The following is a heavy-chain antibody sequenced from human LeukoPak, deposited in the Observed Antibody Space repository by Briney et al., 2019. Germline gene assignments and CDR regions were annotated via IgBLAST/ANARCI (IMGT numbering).Heavy chain of an antibody. CDR3: ARSGYSSGWTLFDY. V-gene: IGHV1-2*02. D-gene: IGHD6-19*01. J-gene: IGHJ4*02. CDR1: GYTFTSYG. Sequence: GASVKVSCKASGYTFTSYGISWVRQAPGQGLEWMGWINPNSGGTNYAQKFQGRVTMTRDTSISTAYMELSRLRSDDTAVYYCARSGYSSGWTLFDYWGQGTLVTVSS. CDR2: INPNSGGT.